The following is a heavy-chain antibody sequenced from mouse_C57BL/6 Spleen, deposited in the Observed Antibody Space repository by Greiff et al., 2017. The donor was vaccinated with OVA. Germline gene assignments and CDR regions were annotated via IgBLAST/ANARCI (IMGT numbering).Heavy chain of an antibody. D-gene: IGHD1-1*01. V-gene: IGHV1-82*01. J-gene: IGHJ4*01. CDR3: ARANYYGSSFYAMDY. CDR2: IYTGDGAT. CDR1: GYAFSSSW. Sequence: VKLVESGPELVKPGASVKISCKASGYAFSSSWMNWVKQRPGKGLEWIGRIYTGDGATNYHGKFKGKATLTADKSSSTAYMQLSSLTSEDSAVYFCARANYYGSSFYAMDYWGQGTSVTVSS.